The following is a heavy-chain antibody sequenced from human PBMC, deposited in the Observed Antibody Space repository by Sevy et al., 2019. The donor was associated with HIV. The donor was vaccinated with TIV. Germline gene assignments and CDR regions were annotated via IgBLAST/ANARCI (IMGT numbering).Heavy chain of an antibody. Sequence: GGCLRLSCAASGFTFSSYAMSWVRQAPGKGLEWVSAISGSGGSTYYADSVKGRFTISRDKSKNTLYLQMNSLRAEDTAVYYCTRMVRGVITYYYYDGMDVWGQGTTVTVSS. CDR2: ISGSGGST. CDR3: TRMVRGVITYYYYDGMDV. J-gene: IGHJ6*02. V-gene: IGHV3-23*01. CDR1: GFTFSSYA. D-gene: IGHD3-10*01.